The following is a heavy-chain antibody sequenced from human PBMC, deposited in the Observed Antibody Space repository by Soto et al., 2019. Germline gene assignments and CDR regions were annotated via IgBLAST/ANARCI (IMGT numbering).Heavy chain of an antibody. J-gene: IGHJ4*02. CDR2: MNPNSGNT. CDR1: GYTFTSYD. V-gene: IGHV1-8*01. Sequence: QVQLVQSGAEVKKPGASVKVSCKASGYTFTSYDINWVRQATGQGLEWMGWMNPNSGNTGYAQKFHGRVTMTSNTSTSSYYMELSSLRSETTAVYYCARTLYGDNVDYWGQGTLVTVSS. CDR3: ARTLYGDNVDY. D-gene: IGHD4-17*01.